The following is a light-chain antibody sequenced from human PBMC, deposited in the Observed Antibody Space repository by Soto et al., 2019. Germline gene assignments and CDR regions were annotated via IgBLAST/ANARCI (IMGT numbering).Light chain of an antibody. CDR3: KQSKSFPLT. J-gene: IGKJ4*01. CDR2: AAS. CDR1: QGVDRC. V-gene: IGKV1-12*01. Sequence: DVQMTQSPSSLSASFGDRLNISFRASQGVDRCLDWYQKRPGKAPRVLIYAASNLRSGVPSRFSGSGFGTDFSLIISSLQPEDLAPYYCKQSKSFPLTFGGGTKVDIK.